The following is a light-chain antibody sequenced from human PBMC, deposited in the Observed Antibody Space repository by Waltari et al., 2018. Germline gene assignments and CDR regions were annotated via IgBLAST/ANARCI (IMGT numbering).Light chain of an antibody. J-gene: IGKJ4*02. CDR1: QTISSL. V-gene: IGKV1-5*03. CDR3: QQYKSFSPS. CDR2: KAS. Sequence: DIQMTQSPSTLSASVGDRVTITCRASQTISSLLAWYQQKPGKAPQLLISKASSLESGVPSRFSGSGSGTEFTLTISSLLPDDFATYYCQQYKSFSPSFGGGTKVEI.